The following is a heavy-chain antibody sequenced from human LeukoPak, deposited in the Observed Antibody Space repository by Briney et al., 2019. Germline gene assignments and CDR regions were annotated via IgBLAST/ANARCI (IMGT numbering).Heavy chain of an antibody. CDR3: AREYSSWYYFDY. CDR2: ISSSSSYI. D-gene: IGHD6-13*01. V-gene: IGHV3-21*01. J-gene: IGHJ4*02. Sequence: KPGGSLRLSCSASGFTFSSYSMNWVRQAPGKELKWVSSISSSSSYIYYPDSVKGRFNIFRNNAKKSLYLQINSLRAEDTAVYYCAREYSSWYYFDYWGKGTLVTVSS. CDR1: GFTFSSYS.